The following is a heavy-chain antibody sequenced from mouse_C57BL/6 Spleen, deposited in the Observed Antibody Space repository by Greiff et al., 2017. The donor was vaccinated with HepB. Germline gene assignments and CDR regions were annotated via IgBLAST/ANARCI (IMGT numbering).Heavy chain of an antibody. Sequence: QVQLQQPGAELVKPGASVKMSCKASGYTFTSYWITWVKQRPGQGLEWIGDIYPGSGSTNYNEKFKSKATLTVDTSSSTAYMQLSSLTSEDSAVYYCATYYGSSFRFLDYWGQGTTLTVSS. CDR1: GYTFTSYW. D-gene: IGHD1-1*01. CDR2: IYPGSGST. CDR3: ATYYGSSFRFLDY. J-gene: IGHJ2*01. V-gene: IGHV1-55*01.